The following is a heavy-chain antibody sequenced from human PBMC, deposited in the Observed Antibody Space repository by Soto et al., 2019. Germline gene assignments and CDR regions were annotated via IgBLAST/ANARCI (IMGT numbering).Heavy chain of an antibody. D-gene: IGHD4-17*01. CDR3: ASVTYYGDYSIDY. V-gene: IGHV3-30*03. J-gene: IGHJ4*02. CDR2: ISYDGSNK. Sequence: GGSLRLSCAASGFAFSSYGMHWVRQAPGKGLEWVAVISYDGSNKYYADSVKGRFTISRDNSKNTLYLQMNSLRAEDTAVYYCASVTYYGDYSIDYWGQGTLVTVSS. CDR1: GFAFSSYG.